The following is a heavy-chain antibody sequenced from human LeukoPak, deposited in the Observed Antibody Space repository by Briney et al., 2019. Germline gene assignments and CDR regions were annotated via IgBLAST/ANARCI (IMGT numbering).Heavy chain of an antibody. CDR1: GYTFTGYY. CDR3: ARDYSNDAWFDP. D-gene: IGHD4-11*01. Sequence: ASVKVSCKASGYTFTGYYMHWVRQAPGQGLEWMGWINLNSGGTNYAQKFQGRVTMTRDTSISTAYMELSRLRSDDTAVYYCARDYSNDAWFDPWGQGTLVTVSS. CDR2: INLNSGGT. V-gene: IGHV1-2*02. J-gene: IGHJ5*02.